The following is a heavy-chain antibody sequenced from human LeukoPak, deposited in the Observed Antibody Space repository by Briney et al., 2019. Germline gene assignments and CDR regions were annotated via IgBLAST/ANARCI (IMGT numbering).Heavy chain of an antibody. J-gene: IGHJ4*02. Sequence: GASVKVSCKASRYTFTGYYMHWVRQAPGQGLEWMGWINPNSGGTNYAQKFQGWVTMTRDTSISTAYMELSRLRSDDTAVYYCARDAYGVVGIDYWGQGTLVTVSS. CDR3: ARDAYGVVGIDY. CDR1: RYTFTGYY. D-gene: IGHD3-3*01. V-gene: IGHV1-2*04. CDR2: INPNSGGT.